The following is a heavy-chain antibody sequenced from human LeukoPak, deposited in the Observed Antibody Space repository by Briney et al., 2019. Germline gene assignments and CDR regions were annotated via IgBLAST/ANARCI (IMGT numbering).Heavy chain of an antibody. V-gene: IGHV4-59*08. Sequence: SETLSLTCTVSGGSISSSYWSWIRQSPGKGLEWIGYLSSSGSTNYNPSLKSRVTISVDTSNNQFSLKLTSVTAADAAVYYCARHLSWPTLGATWAFGYWGQGTLVTVSS. CDR2: LSSSGST. CDR3: ARHLSWPTLGATWAFGY. D-gene: IGHD1-26*01. CDR1: GGSISSSY. J-gene: IGHJ4*02.